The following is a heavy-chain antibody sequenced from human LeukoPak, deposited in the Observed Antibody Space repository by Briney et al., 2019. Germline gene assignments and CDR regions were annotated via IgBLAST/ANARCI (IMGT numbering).Heavy chain of an antibody. Sequence: GESLKISCKGSGYSFSNDWIGWVRQMPGKGLEWMGIIYPADSDTKYSPSFQGQVTISADKSISTAYLQWNSLGASDTAMYYCARRGCIGGTCYGYRGQGTLVTVSS. D-gene: IGHD2-15*01. CDR3: ARRGCIGGTCYGY. CDR1: GYSFSNDW. V-gene: IGHV5-51*01. CDR2: IYPADSDT. J-gene: IGHJ4*02.